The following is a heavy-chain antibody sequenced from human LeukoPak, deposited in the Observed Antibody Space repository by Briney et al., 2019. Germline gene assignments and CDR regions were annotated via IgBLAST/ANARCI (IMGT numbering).Heavy chain of an antibody. D-gene: IGHD2-2*01. J-gene: IGHJ5*02. CDR2: ISYDGSNK. Sequence: GRSLRLSCAASGFTFSSYAMHWVRQAPGKGLEWVAVISYDGSNKYYADSVKGRFTISRDNSKNTLYLQMNSLRAEDTAVYYCARVGSSSLRDWFDPWGQGTLVTVSS. CDR3: ARVGSSSLRDWFDP. CDR1: GFTFSSYA. V-gene: IGHV3-30*04.